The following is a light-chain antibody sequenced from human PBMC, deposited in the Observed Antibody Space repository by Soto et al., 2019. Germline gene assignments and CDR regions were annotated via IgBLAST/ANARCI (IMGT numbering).Light chain of an antibody. Sequence: QSVLTQPPSASGTPGQRVTISCSGSSSNIGSNYVYWYQQLPGTAPKLLIHNNNQRPSGVPDRFSGSKSGTSASLAISGLRSEDEADYYCATWDDSLSGPVFGGGTKLTVL. CDR1: SSNIGSNY. V-gene: IGLV1-47*02. CDR2: NNN. CDR3: ATWDDSLSGPV. J-gene: IGLJ3*02.